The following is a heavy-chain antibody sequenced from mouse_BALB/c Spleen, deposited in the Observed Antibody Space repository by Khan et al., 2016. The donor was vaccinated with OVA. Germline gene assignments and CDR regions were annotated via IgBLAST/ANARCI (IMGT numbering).Heavy chain of an antibody. CDR1: GFSLSTSGMG. V-gene: IGHV8-12*01. CDR3: ARSSGYSYYYALDY. CDR2: IYWDDDK. Sequence: QVTLKESGPGLLQPSQTLSLTCSFSGFSLSTSGMGVSWIRQPSGKGLEWLAHIYWDDDKRYNPSLKSRLIISKDSSRNQVLLQIISVDTADAATYYCARSSGYSYYYALDYWGQGTSVTVSS. D-gene: IGHD3-1*01. J-gene: IGHJ4*01.